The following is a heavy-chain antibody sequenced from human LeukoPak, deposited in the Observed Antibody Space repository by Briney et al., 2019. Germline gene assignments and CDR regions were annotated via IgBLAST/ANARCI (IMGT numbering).Heavy chain of an antibody. J-gene: IGHJ4*02. CDR3: ARDGRYCSGGSCYLDY. CDR1: GFTFNSYS. Sequence: GGSLRLSCAASGFTFNSYSMNWVRQAPGKGLEWVSGISGNSGSIGYADSVKGRFTISRDNAKNSLYLQMNSLRAEDTAVYYCARDGRYCSGGSCYLDYWGQGTLITVSS. CDR2: ISGNSGSI. D-gene: IGHD2-15*01. V-gene: IGHV3-48*04.